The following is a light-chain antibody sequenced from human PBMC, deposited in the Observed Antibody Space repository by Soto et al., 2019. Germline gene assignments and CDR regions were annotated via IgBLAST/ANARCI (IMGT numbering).Light chain of an antibody. V-gene: IGKV4-1*01. CDR1: QNLLYSSNNKND. CDR2: WAS. CDR3: QQYYSTPLT. Sequence: DIVMTQSPDSLAVSLGERATVNCKSSQNLLYSSNNKNDLAWFQQKAGQPPKLLIYWASTRESGVPDRFSGSGSGTDFTLTTSSLQAEDVAVYYCQQYYSTPLTFGGGTKVEIK. J-gene: IGKJ4*01.